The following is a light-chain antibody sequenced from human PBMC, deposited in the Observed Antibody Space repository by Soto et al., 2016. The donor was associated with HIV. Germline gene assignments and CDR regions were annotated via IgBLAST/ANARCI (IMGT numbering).Light chain of an antibody. V-gene: IGLV3-21*03. CDR2: DDS. J-gene: IGLJ2*01. CDR3: QVWDRSSDVV. CDR1: NIGSES. Sequence: SYELTQPPSVSVAPGKTARITCGGNNIGSESVHWYQQRPGQASVLLVYDDSDRPSGIPERFSGSNSGNTATLTISRVEAGDEADYYCQVWDRSSDVVFGGGTKLTVL.